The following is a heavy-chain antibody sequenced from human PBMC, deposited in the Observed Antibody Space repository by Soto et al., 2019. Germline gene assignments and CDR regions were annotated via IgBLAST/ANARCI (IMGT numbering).Heavy chain of an antibody. CDR2: IYYSGST. D-gene: IGHD2-8*01. V-gene: IGHV4-59*01. CDR3: AGYCTNGVCRPGSFDY. Sequence: SETLSLTCTVSGGSISSYYWSWIRKPPGKGLEWIGYIYYSGSTNYNPSPKSRVTISVDTSKNQFSLKLSSVTAADTAVYYCAGYCTNGVCRPGSFDYWGQGTLVTVSS. J-gene: IGHJ4*02. CDR1: GGSISSYY.